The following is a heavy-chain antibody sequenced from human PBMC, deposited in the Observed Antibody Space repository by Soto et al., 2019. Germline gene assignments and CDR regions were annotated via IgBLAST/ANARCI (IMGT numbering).Heavy chain of an antibody. V-gene: IGHV1-69*08. CDR2: IIPILGIA. Sequence: QVQLVQSGAEVKKPGSSGKVSCKSSGGTFSSYTISWVRQAPGQEHEWMGRIIPILGIAKYAQKLQGRLTITADKSTSTDYMELSSLRSEDTAVYYCARDLLRGPIGWFDPWGQGTLVTVSS. D-gene: IGHD3-10*01. J-gene: IGHJ5*02. CDR1: GGTFSSYT. CDR3: ARDLLRGPIGWFDP.